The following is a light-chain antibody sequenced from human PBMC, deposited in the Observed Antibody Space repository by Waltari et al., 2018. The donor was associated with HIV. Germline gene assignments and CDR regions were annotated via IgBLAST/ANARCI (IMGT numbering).Light chain of an antibody. V-gene: IGLV1-40*01. CDR1: TPNIGASYD. CDR2: GDA. CDR3: QSYDRSLSGVI. Sequence: QSVLTQPPSVSGAPGHRVTISCTGTTPNIGASYDLHWYQQLPGTAPKLLIYGDANRPSGVPDRFSGSTSGTSASLAITGLRAEDECDYYCQSYDRSLSGVIFGGGTKLTVL. J-gene: IGLJ2*01.